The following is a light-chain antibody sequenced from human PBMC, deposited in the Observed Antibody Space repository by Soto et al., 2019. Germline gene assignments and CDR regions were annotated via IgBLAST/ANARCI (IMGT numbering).Light chain of an antibody. Sequence: EIVMTQSPANLSVSPGESVSLSCRASQTISDNLAWYQQKPGLPPRLLIYHTSTRASGVPARFSGSGSGTDFSLTIRSLQSEDFALYYCQRYDNWPLIFGGGTKVDIK. CDR3: QRYDNWPLI. CDR2: HTS. CDR1: QTISDN. J-gene: IGKJ4*01. V-gene: IGKV3-15*01.